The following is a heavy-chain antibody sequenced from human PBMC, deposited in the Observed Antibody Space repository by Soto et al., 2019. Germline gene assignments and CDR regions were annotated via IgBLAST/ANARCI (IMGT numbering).Heavy chain of an antibody. Sequence: PSETLSLTCTVSGGSFSSYSWSWIRQPPGKGLEWIGYIYYSGITKYNPSFKSRVTISVDMSKSQFSLRLSSVTAADTAVYYCARGSDYDVLTGFYALFLWGQGTLVTVSS. CDR2: IYYSGIT. D-gene: IGHD3-9*01. CDR1: GGSFSSYS. V-gene: IGHV4-59*01. J-gene: IGHJ4*02. CDR3: ARGSDYDVLTGFYALFL.